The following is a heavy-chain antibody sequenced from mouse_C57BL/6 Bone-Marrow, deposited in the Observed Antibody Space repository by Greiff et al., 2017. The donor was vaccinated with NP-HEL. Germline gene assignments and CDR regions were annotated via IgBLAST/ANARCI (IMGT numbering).Heavy chain of an antibody. V-gene: IGHV1-9*01. D-gene: IGHD2-10*01. CDR3: AREGFLPPYYFDY. CDR2: IIPGSGGT. Sequence: QVQLQQSGAELMKPGASVKLSCKAPGYTFTGYWIEWVKQRHGHGLEWIGEIIPGSGGTNYNEKLKGKATCTADNSYNTAYMQLSSLTTEDAAIYYCAREGFLPPYYFDYGGQGTTLTVSS. J-gene: IGHJ2*01. CDR1: GYTFTGYW.